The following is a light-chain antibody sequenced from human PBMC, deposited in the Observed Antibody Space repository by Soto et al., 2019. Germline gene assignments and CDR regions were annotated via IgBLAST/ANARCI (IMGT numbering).Light chain of an antibody. Sequence: EIVLTQSPGTLSLSPGERATLSCRASQSVSSSHLAWYQQKPGQAPRLLIYGVSKRATGIPDRFSGSGSGIYFTLTISRLEPEDFAVYHWQQYDSSPSINFGQGTRLEIK. CDR2: GVS. CDR1: QSVSSSH. V-gene: IGKV3-20*01. J-gene: IGKJ5*01. CDR3: QQYDSSPSIN.